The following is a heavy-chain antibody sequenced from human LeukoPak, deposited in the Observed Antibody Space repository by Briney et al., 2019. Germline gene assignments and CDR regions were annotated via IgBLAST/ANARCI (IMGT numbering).Heavy chain of an antibody. V-gene: IGHV3-53*01. CDR1: EFTVSGNY. CDR2: IYSDGST. Sequence: GGSLRLSCEASEFTVSGNYMSWVRQPPGKGLEWVSIIYSDGSTYYADSVKGRFTISRDNSRNTLYLQMNSLSPEDTAVYYCATTRGSSFDYWGQGTLVTVAS. D-gene: IGHD1-26*01. CDR3: ATTRGSSFDY. J-gene: IGHJ4*02.